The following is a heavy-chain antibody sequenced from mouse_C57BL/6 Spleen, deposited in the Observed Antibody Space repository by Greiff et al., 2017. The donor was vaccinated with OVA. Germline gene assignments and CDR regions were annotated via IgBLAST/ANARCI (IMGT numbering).Heavy chain of an antibody. J-gene: IGHJ4*01. D-gene: IGHD1-1*01. CDR3: ARGILYAMDY. Sequence: EVKLMESGPELVKPGDSVKISCKASGYSFTGYFMNWVMQSHGKSLEWIGRINPYNGDTFYNQKFKGKATLTVDKSSSTAHMELRSLTSEDSAVYYCARGILYAMDYWGQGTSVTVSS. CDR1: GYSFTGYF. CDR2: INPYNGDT. V-gene: IGHV1-20*01.